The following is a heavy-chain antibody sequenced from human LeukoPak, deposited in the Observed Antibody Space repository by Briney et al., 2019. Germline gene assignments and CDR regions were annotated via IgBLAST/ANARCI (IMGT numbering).Heavy chain of an antibody. CDR2: ICVSTDNT. Sequence: PGGSLRLSCEGSGFTFRKYAMNWVRRAPGKGLEWVSAICVSTDNTYYADSVKGRFITSRDNTRNTLHVQMSVLRVEDTAIYYRAKGEEAFDIWGQGTMVTVSS. CDR3: AKGEEAFDI. CDR1: GFTFRKYA. J-gene: IGHJ3*02. V-gene: IGHV3-23*01.